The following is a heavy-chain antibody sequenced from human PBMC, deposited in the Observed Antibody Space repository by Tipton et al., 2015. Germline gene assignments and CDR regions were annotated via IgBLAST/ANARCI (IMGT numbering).Heavy chain of an antibody. CDR1: GGSISSNH. CDR2: IYYSGST. Sequence: TLSLTCTVSGGSISSNHWSWIRQTPGKGPEWIGYIYYSGSTFYNPSLKSRVTISLDTPKNQFSLRLNSVTAADTAVYYCARDRRHSSSSQAFDIWGQGTMVTVSS. CDR3: ARDRRHSSSSQAFDI. D-gene: IGHD6-6*01. J-gene: IGHJ3*02. V-gene: IGHV4-59*01.